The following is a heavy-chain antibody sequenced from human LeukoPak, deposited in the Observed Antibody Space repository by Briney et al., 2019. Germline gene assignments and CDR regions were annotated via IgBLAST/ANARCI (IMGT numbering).Heavy chain of an antibody. J-gene: IGHJ4*02. CDR1: GFTFSSYG. V-gene: IGHV3-30*03. CDR3: ARAPYSGSLDY. Sequence: GGSLRLSCAASGFTFSSYGMHWVRQAPGKGLEWVAVISYDGSNKYYADSVKGRFTISRDNSKNTLYLQMNSLRAEDTAVYYCARAPYSGSLDYWGQGTLVTVSS. CDR2: ISYDGSNK. D-gene: IGHD1-26*01.